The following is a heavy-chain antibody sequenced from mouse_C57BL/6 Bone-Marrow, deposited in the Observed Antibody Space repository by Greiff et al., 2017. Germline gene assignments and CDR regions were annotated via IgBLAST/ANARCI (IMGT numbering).Heavy chain of an antibody. CDR2: IYPGSGST. D-gene: IGHD1-1*01. J-gene: IGHJ4*01. CDR1: GYTFTSYW. V-gene: IGHV1-55*01. Sequence: QVQLQQPGAELVKPGASVKMSCKASGYTFTSYWLTWVKQRPGQGLEWIGDIYPGSGSTNYNEKFKSKATLTVDTSSSTAYMQLSSLTSEDSAVYYCARDYYGSSRGMDYWGQGTSVTVSS. CDR3: ARDYYGSSRGMDY.